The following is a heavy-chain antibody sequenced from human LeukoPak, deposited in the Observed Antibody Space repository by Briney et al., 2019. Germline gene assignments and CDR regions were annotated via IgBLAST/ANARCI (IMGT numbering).Heavy chain of an antibody. V-gene: IGHV3-53*01. CDR1: GFTLSIKY. CDR2: IYSGGST. Sequence: GGCLRLSCAASGFTLSIKYVGWVRPAPGEGLEWVSVIYSGGSTFVADSVKGRFTISRDNSKNTVYLQMNSLSTEERAVYYCTRYRDDYNNWLGIDYWGQGTLFTVSS. D-gene: IGHD5-24*01. J-gene: IGHJ4*02. CDR3: TRYRDDYNNWLGIDY.